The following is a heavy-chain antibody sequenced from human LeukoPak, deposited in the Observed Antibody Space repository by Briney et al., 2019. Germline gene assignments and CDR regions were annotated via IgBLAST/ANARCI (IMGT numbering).Heavy chain of an antibody. CDR3: ARVRYDSSGYYIDY. CDR1: GYTFTGYY. V-gene: IGHV1-2*02. J-gene: IGHJ4*02. D-gene: IGHD3-22*01. Sequence: ASVKVSCKASGYTFTGYYMHWVRQAPGQGLEWMGWINPNSGGTNYAEKCQGRVTMTRDTSISTAYMELSRLRSDDTAVYYCARVRYDSSGYYIDYWGQGTLVTVSS. CDR2: INPNSGGT.